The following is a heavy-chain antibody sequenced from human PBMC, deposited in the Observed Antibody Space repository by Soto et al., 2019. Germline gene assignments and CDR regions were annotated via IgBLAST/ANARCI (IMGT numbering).Heavy chain of an antibody. V-gene: IGHV1-2*02. J-gene: IGHJ5*02. Sequence: ASVKVPCQASGYPFTGYFMHWVRQAPGQGLEWMGWSNPYSGGADYAQSFQGRVTMTRDTSISTVYMELSRLRFDDTAVYYCARVIRGAYYNSPLDTWGQGTVVTVSS. CDR3: ARVIRGAYYNSPLDT. D-gene: IGHD3-10*01. CDR1: GYPFTGYF. CDR2: SNPYSGGA.